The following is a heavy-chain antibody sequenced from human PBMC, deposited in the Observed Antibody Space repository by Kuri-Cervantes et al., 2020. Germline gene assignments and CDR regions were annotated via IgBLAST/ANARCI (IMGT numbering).Heavy chain of an antibody. CDR2: ISAYNGGT. D-gene: IGHD5-18*01. CDR3: ARDRDTAMAYKD. CDR1: GYTFTSYG. J-gene: IGHJ4*02. V-gene: IGHV1-18*01. Sequence: ASVKVSCKASGYTFTSYGISWVRQAPGQGLEWMGWISAYNGGTNYAQKLQGRVTMTTDTSTSTAYMELRSLRSDDTAVYYCARDRDTAMAYKDWGQGTLVTVSS.